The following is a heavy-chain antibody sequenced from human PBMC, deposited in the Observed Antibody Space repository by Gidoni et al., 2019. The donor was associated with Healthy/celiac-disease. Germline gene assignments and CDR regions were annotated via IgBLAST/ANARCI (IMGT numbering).Heavy chain of an antibody. J-gene: IGHJ4*02. D-gene: IGHD5-18*01. CDR3: ARFPRHGSYGYPY. V-gene: IGHV1-69*06. CDR2: ITPIFGTA. CDR1: GGTFSSYA. Sequence: QVQLVQSGAEVKKPGSSVNVRCKASGGTFSSYAISWLRQAPGQGLEWMGGITPIFGTANYAQKFQGRVTITADKSTSTAYMELSSLRSEDTAVYYCARFPRHGSYGYPYWGQGTLVTVSS.